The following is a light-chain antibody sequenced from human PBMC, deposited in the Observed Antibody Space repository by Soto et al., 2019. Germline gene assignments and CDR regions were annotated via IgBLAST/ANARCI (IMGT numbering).Light chain of an antibody. CDR2: DES. CDR1: QSVSSY. CDR3: EPRSNWPWT. J-gene: IGKJ1*01. Sequence: EIMLTLSPGTLSLTPGERATLSCRAIQSVSSYLAWDQQKPGQAPRLLIYDESNWATGIPARFSGSGSGTDFTLTISSLEPEDFAVYYCEPRSNWPWTFGEGTKVDI. V-gene: IGKV3-11*01.